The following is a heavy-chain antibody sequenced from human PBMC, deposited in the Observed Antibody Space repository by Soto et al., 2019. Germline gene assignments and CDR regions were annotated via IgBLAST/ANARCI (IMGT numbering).Heavy chain of an antibody. CDR2: IYSNGNS. J-gene: IGHJ4*02. V-gene: IGHV4-31*03. CDR1: GGSISSGGFY. CDR3: ARDGRTSGYYLDF. D-gene: IGHD3-22*01. Sequence: QVQLQESGPGLVKPSQTLSLTCTVSGGSISSGGFYWSWIRQLPGKGLEWIGFIYSNGNSYYNPSLKSRVNISLDTSKNKFSLKISSVTVADTAVYYCARDGRTSGYYLDFWGQGTLVTVS.